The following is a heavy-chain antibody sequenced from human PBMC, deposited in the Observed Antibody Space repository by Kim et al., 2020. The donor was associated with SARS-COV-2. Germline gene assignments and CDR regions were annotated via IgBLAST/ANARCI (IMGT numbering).Heavy chain of an antibody. J-gene: IGHJ4*02. Sequence: SETLSLTCTVSGGAISGTTTSYWGWIRQPPGKGLEWIGSIYYTGSTYYKSSLTSRLTISVDTSKNQFSLKLSSVTAADTAVYYCAKLGLSGYYYYWGQGTLVTGSS. V-gene: IGHV4-39*01. CDR1: GGAISGTTTSY. CDR3: AKLGLSGYYYY. CDR2: IYYTGST. D-gene: IGHD1-26*01.